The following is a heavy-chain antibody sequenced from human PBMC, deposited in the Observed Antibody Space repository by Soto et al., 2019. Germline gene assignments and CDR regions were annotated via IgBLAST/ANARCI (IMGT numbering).Heavy chain of an antibody. CDR2: ISDDGDST. J-gene: IGHJ6*02. D-gene: IGHD2-2*01. CDR3: AKSLSPAVNYGLDV. CDR1: GFTFSDNA. V-gene: IGHV3-23*01. Sequence: LRLSCGASGFTFSDNAMTWVRQAPGKGLEWVSSISDDGDSTYYADSVKGRFAVSRDNSKNTLFLHMNSLGAEDTAVYYCAKSLSPAVNYGLDVWGQGNSVTVSS.